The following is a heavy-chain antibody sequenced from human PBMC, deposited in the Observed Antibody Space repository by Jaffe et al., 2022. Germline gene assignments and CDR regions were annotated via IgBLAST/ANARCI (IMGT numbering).Heavy chain of an antibody. CDR2: ISWNSGSI. CDR3: AKAPHPSPTEYFQH. J-gene: IGHJ1*01. CDR1: GFTFDDYA. Sequence: EVQLVESGGGLVQPGRSLRLSCAASGFTFDDYAMHWVRQAPGKGLEWVSGISWNSGSIGYADSVKGRFTISRDNAKNSLYLQMNSLRAEDTALYYCAKAPHPSPTEYFQHWGQGTLVTVSS. V-gene: IGHV3-9*01.